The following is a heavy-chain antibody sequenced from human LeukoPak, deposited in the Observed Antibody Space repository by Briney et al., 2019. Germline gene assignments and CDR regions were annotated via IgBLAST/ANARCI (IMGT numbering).Heavy chain of an antibody. V-gene: IGHV1-2*02. J-gene: IGHJ4*02. CDR3: ARSRSLVSDY. Sequence: ASVKVSCKASGYTFSGYHIHWVRHAPGQGLEWMGWINPNSGGTNYAQKFQGRVTMTRDTSISTAYMELSRLRSDDTAVYYCARSRSLVSDYWGQGTLVTVSS. CDR2: INPNSGGT. CDR1: GYTFSGYH. D-gene: IGHD2-8*02.